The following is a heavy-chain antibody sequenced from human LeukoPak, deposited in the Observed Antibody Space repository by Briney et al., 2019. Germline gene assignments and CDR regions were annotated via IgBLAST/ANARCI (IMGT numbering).Heavy chain of an antibody. V-gene: IGHV4-30-2*01. CDR1: GGSISSGGYS. CDR2: IYHSGST. Sequence: SQTLSLTCAVSGGSISSGGYSWSWIRQPPGTGLEWIGYIYHSGSTYYNPSLKSRVTISVDRSKNQFSLKLSSVTAADTAVYYCASSGRDGYNFDYWGQGTLVTVSS. J-gene: IGHJ4*02. D-gene: IGHD5-24*01. CDR3: ASSGRDGYNFDY.